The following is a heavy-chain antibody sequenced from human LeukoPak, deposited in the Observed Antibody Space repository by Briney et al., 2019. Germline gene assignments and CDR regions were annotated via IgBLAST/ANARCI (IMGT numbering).Heavy chain of an antibody. D-gene: IGHD1-26*01. V-gene: IGHV1-24*01. J-gene: IGHJ3*02. CDR1: GYTLTELS. Sequence: ASVKVSCRVSGYTLTELSMHWVRQAPGKGLEWMGGFDPEDGETIYAQKFQGRVTMTEDTSTSTVYMELSSLRSEDTAVYYCATALGIVGATDDAFDIWGQGTMVTVSS. CDR2: FDPEDGET. CDR3: ATALGIVGATDDAFDI.